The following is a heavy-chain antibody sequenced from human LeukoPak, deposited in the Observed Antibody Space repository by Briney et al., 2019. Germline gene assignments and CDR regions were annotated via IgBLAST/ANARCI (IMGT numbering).Heavy chain of an antibody. J-gene: IGHJ4*02. CDR2: INPNSGGT. Sequence: GASVKVSCKASGYTFTSYGISWVRQAPGQGLEWMGWINPNSGGTNYAQKFQGRVTMTRDTSISTAYMELSRLGSDDTAVYYCACIRNAGFWGQGTLVTVSS. V-gene: IGHV1-2*02. CDR1: GYTFTSYG. CDR3: ACIRNAGF.